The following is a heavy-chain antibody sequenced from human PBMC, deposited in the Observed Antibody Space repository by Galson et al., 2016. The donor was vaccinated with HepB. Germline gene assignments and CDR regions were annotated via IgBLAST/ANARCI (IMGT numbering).Heavy chain of an antibody. D-gene: IGHD3-10*01. J-gene: IGHJ4*02. CDR3: ARGPPYGEFDY. CDR2: INSDGSST. V-gene: IGHV3-74*01. Sequence: SLRLSCAASGFTFSSYWMHWVRQAPGKGLVWVSRINSDGSSTTYAGSVKGRFTISRDNAKNTLYLQMNGLKAEDTAVYYYARGPPYGEFDYWGQGTLVTVSS. CDR1: GFTFSSYW.